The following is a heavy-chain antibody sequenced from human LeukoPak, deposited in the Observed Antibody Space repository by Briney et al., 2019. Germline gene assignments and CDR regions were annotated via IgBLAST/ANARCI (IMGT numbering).Heavy chain of an antibody. CDR3: ARGGYCSSTSCSTFDY. V-gene: IGHV4-34*01. J-gene: IGHJ4*02. Sequence: PSETLPLTCAVYGGSFSGYYWSWIRQPPGKGLEWIGEINHSGSTNYNPSLKSRVTISVDTSKNQFSLKLSSVTAADTAVYYCARGGYCSSTSCSTFDYWGQGTLVTVSS. CDR2: INHSGST. D-gene: IGHD2-2*02. CDR1: GGSFSGYY.